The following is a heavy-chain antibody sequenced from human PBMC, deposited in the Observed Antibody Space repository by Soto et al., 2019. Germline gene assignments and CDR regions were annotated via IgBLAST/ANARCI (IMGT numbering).Heavy chain of an antibody. Sequence: EVQLVESGGGLVQPGGSLRLSCAASGFTFSTYWMSWVRQTPGKGLEWVANINEDGSERYYVDSVKGPFTISRDNAKNSLYLQMNSLRGEDTAVYYCAIVWFLGYWGQGTLVTVSS. CDR2: INEDGSER. V-gene: IGHV3-7*05. J-gene: IGHJ4*02. D-gene: IGHD2-21*01. CDR1: GFTFSTYW. CDR3: AIVWFLGY.